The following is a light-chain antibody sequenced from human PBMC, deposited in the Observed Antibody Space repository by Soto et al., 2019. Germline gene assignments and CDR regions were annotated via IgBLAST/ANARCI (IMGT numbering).Light chain of an antibody. J-gene: IGKJ4*01. Sequence: EIVLTQSPGTLSFSSGERATLSFRASQSVSSSYLAWYQQKPGQAPRLLIYNAFNRATGIPDRFSGSGSGTDFTLTISRLEPEDFAVYYCQQYGSSPGTFGGGTKVDIK. CDR3: QQYGSSPGT. CDR1: QSVSSSY. CDR2: NAF. V-gene: IGKV3-20*01.